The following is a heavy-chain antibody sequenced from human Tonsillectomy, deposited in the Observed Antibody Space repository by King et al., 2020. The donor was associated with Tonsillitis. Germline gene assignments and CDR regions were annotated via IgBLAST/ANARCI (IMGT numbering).Heavy chain of an antibody. D-gene: IGHD3-22*01. CDR2: ISSRDATT. J-gene: IGHJ4*02. Sequence: VQLVESGGGLVKPGGSLRLSCAASGFMFSDFYMSWIRQAPGKGLEWVSYISSRDATTYYADSVKGRFTISRDNAKNSLYLQMNSLRAEDTAVYYCARDTYYSDNNYDYWGQGTLVTVSS. CDR3: ARDTYYSDNNYDY. CDR1: GFMFSDFY. V-gene: IGHV3-11*01.